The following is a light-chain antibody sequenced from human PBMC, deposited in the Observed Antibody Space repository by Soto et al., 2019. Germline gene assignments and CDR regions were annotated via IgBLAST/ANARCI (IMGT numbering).Light chain of an antibody. Sequence: IQLTQTPSTLSASVGDRVTIACRASQSVSPWLAWYQQKPGKAPKLLIYDVSNLQSGVPSRFSGSGSGTEFTLTTSGLQPDDFATYYCQQYNTYSHTCGQGTKLEIK. CDR2: DVS. J-gene: IGKJ2*01. CDR1: QSVSPW. CDR3: QQYNTYSHT. V-gene: IGKV1-5*01.